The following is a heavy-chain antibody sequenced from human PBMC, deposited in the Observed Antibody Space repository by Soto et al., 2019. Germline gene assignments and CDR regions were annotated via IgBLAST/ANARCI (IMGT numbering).Heavy chain of an antibody. CDR2: IIPIFGTA. CDR1: GGTFSRYA. CDR3: ARTPSSSWPYYYYYGMDV. Sequence: QVQLVQSGAEVKKPGSSVKVSCKASGGTFSRYAISWVRQAPGQGLEWMGGIIPIFGTANYAQKFQGRVTITADESTSTDYMELSSLRSEDTAVYYCARTPSSSWPYYYYYGMDVWGQGTTVTVSS. D-gene: IGHD6-13*01. J-gene: IGHJ6*02. V-gene: IGHV1-69*12.